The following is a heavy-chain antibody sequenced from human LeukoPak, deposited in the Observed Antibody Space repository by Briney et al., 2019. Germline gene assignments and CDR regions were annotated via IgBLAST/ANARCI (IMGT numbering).Heavy chain of an antibody. CDR2: IYYSGST. CDR1: GGSISSYY. Sequence: SETLSLTCTVSGGSISSYYWSWIRQPPGKGLEWIGYIYYSGSTNYNPSLKSRVTISVDTSKNQFSLKLSSVTAADTAVYYCARAQSSGWPCYYYYYMDVWGKGTTATVSS. D-gene: IGHD6-19*01. J-gene: IGHJ6*03. CDR3: ARAQSSGWPCYYYYYMDV. V-gene: IGHV4-59*01.